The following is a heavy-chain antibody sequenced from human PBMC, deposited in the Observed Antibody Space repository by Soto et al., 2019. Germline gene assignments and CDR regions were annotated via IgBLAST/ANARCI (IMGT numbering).Heavy chain of an antibody. CDR3: ARDFRYSSGLFYY. V-gene: IGHV3-7*03. J-gene: IGHJ4*02. Sequence: EVQLVESGGGLVQPGGSLRLSCAASGFMFTTYWMSWVRQAPGKGLEWVANIKQDGSEKYYVDSVKGRFTISRDNAMNSLYLQMNSLRAEDTAVYYCARDFRYSSGLFYYWGQGTLVTVSS. CDR2: IKQDGSEK. CDR1: GFMFTTYW. D-gene: IGHD6-19*01.